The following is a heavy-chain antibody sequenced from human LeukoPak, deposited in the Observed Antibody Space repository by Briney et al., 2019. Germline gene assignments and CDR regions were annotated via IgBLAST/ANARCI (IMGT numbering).Heavy chain of an antibody. CDR3: AKDQFIAVAGEPDY. CDR2: ISYDGSNK. V-gene: IGHV3-30*18. Sequence: PGGSLRLSCAASGFTFSSYGMHWVRQAPGKGLEWVAVISYDGSNKYYADSVKGRFTISRDNSKNTLYLQMNSLRAEDTAVYYCAKDQFIAVAGEPDYWGQGTLVTVSS. D-gene: IGHD6-19*01. J-gene: IGHJ4*02. CDR1: GFTFSSYG.